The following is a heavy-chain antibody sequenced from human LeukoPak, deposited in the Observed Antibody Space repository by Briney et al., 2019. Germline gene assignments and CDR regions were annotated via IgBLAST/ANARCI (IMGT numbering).Heavy chain of an antibody. CDR2: ISSSSSYI. Sequence: GGSLRLSCAASGFTFSSYSMNCVRQAPGKGLEWVSSISSSSSYIYYADSVKGRFTISRDNAKNSLYLQMNSLRAEDTAVYYCARAATVTPFDYWGQGTLVTVSS. J-gene: IGHJ4*02. CDR3: ARAATVTPFDY. CDR1: GFTFSSYS. D-gene: IGHD4-17*01. V-gene: IGHV3-21*01.